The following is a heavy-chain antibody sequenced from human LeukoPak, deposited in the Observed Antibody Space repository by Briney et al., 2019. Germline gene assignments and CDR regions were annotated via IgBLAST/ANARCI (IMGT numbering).Heavy chain of an antibody. Sequence: PSETLSLTCAVSGGSISSGGYSWSWIRQPPGKGLEWIGYIYHSGSTYYNPSLKSRVTISVDRSKNQFSLKLSSVTAADTAVYYCARVVAYGDYDGNWFDPWGQGTLVTVSS. J-gene: IGHJ5*02. D-gene: IGHD4-17*01. CDR3: ARVVAYGDYDGNWFDP. CDR2: IYHSGST. CDR1: GGSISSGGYS. V-gene: IGHV4-30-2*01.